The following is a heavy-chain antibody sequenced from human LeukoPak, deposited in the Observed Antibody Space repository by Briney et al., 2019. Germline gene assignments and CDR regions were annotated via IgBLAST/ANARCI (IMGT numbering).Heavy chain of an antibody. V-gene: IGHV3-23*01. CDR3: AKDRDWYYFDY. D-gene: IGHD5-24*01. Sequence: GGSLRLSCEASGFXFRSYAMSWVRQAPGKGLEWVSGISGSGGTTYYADSVKGRFTISRDNSKNTLYLQMNSLRAEDTAVYYCAKDRDWYYFDYWGQGTLVTVSS. J-gene: IGHJ4*02. CDR2: ISGSGGTT. CDR1: GFXFRSYA.